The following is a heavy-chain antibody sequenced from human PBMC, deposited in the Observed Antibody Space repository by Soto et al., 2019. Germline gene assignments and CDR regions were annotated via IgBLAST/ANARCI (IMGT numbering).Heavy chain of an antibody. CDR3: ARPDQLQPYYYYGMDV. J-gene: IGHJ6*02. D-gene: IGHD2-2*01. V-gene: IGHV5-51*01. CDR2: IYPGDSGT. Sequence: GESLKISCKGSGYSFTSYWIGWVRQMPGKGLEWMGIIYPGDSGTNYSPSFQGHVTISADKSISTAYLQWSSLKASDTAMYYCARPDQLQPYYYYGMDVWGQGTTVTVSS. CDR1: GYSFTSYW.